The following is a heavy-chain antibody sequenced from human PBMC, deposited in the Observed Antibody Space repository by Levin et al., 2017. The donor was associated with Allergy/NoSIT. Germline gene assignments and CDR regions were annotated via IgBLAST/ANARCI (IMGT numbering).Heavy chain of an antibody. CDR1: GGSFSGYS. CDR3: ARAWYHSRGLDDN. Sequence: SQTLSLTCAVYGGSFSGYSWTWIRQPPEKGLEWIGEINHSGSTNYNPSLKSRVTISGDTSKNHFSLKLTSVTAADTAVYYCARAWYHSRGLDDNWGQGTLVTVSS. D-gene: IGHD6-13*01. J-gene: IGHJ4*02. CDR2: INHSGST. V-gene: IGHV4-34*01.